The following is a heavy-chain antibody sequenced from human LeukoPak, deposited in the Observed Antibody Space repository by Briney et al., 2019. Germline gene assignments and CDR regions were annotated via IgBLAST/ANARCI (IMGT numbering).Heavy chain of an antibody. V-gene: IGHV3-11*01. Sequence: GGSLRLSCAASGFTFSDYYMSWIRQAPGKGLEWVSYISSSGSTIYYADSVKGRFTVSRDNAKNSLYLQMNSLRAEDTAVYYCAKPRARDCSGGSCSHDAFDIWGQGTMVTVSS. D-gene: IGHD2-15*01. CDR2: ISSSGSTI. CDR3: AKPRARDCSGGSCSHDAFDI. CDR1: GFTFSDYY. J-gene: IGHJ3*02.